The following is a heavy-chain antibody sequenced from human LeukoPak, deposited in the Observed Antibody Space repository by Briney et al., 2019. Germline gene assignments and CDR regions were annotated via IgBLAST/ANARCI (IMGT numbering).Heavy chain of an antibody. Sequence: GGSLRLSCAASGFTFSSYAMHWVRQAPGKGLEWVAVISYDGSNKYYADSVKGRFTISRDNSKNTLYLQMNSLRAEDTAVYNCARELAAPHQAFDYWGRGTLVSVSS. V-gene: IGHV3-30*04. CDR1: GFTFSSYA. D-gene: IGHD2-2*01. J-gene: IGHJ4*02. CDR2: ISYDGSNK. CDR3: ARELAAPHQAFDY.